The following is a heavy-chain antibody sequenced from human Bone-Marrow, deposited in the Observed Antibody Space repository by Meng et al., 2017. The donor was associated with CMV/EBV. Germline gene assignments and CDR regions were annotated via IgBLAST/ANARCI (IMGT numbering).Heavy chain of an antibody. CDR2: ISSSGSTI. J-gene: IGHJ4*02. CDR3: AKDPPDAEEMATTYY. CDR1: GFTFSDYY. Sequence: GGSLRLSCAASGFTFSDYYMSWIRQAPGKGLEWVSYISSSGSTIYYADSVKGRFTISRDNSKNTLYLQMNSLRAEDTAVYYCAKDPPDAEEMATTYYWGQGTLVTVSS. V-gene: IGHV3-11*01. D-gene: IGHD5-24*01.